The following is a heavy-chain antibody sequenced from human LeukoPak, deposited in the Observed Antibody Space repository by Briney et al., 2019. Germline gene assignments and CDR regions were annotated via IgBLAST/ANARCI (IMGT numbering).Heavy chain of an antibody. J-gene: IGHJ3*02. V-gene: IGHV1-46*01. CDR2: INPSGGST. D-gene: IGHD6-19*01. Sequence: GASVKVSCKASGYTFTSYYMHWVRQAPGQGLEWMGIINPSGGSTSYAQKFQGRVTMTRDTSTSTVYMELSSLRSEDTAVYYCAKQPASSGWYLRVKIWGQGTMVTVSS. CDR1: GYTFTSYY. CDR3: AKQPASSGWYLRVKI.